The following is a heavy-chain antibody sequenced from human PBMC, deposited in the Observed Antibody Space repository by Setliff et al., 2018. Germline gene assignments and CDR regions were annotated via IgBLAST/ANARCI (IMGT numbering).Heavy chain of an antibody. D-gene: IGHD2-15*01. Sequence: GGSLRLSCAVSGFTFSSYAMSWVRQAPGKGLEWVSSTSDTGGNTYHADSVKGRFTISRDNSKNTLYLQMIRLRAEDTAVYYCARTCSGSGCYAGLESWGQGTPVTVSS. V-gene: IGHV3-23*01. J-gene: IGHJ4*02. CDR2: TSDTGGNT. CDR1: GFTFSSYA. CDR3: ARTCSGSGCYAGLES.